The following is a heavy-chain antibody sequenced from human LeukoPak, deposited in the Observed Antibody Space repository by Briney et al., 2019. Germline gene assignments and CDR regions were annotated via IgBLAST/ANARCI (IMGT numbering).Heavy chain of an antibody. J-gene: IGHJ4*02. CDR3: ARGYYGSGSSSGPIDY. D-gene: IGHD3-10*01. CDR1: GFTFDDYG. Sequence: GGSLRLSCAVSGFTFDDYGMHWVRHAPGKGLEWVASVSGNSDKIGYADSVKGRFTSSRDNAKNSLYLQMNSLRPEDTALYYCARGYYGSGSSSGPIDYWGEGTLVTVSS. V-gene: IGHV3-9*01. CDR2: VSGNSDKI.